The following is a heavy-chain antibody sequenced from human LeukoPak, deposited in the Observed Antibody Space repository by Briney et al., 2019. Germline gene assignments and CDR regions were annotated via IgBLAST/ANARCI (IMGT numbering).Heavy chain of an antibody. J-gene: IGHJ4*02. CDR2: IHQDGGER. V-gene: IGHV3-7*01. Sequence: GGSLRLSCTASGFTFSTYWMSWVRQVPGKGLEFVASIHQDGGEREYVDSVKGRFTISRDNAKNSLYLQMISLRAEDTAVYYCARWRGAQSEFEYWGQGTLVTVSS. CDR1: GFTFSTYW. CDR3: ARWRGAQSEFEY. D-gene: IGHD3-3*01.